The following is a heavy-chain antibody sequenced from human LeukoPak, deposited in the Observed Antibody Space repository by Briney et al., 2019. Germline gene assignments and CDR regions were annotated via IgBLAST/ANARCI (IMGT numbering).Heavy chain of an antibody. Sequence: GGSLRLSCAASGFTFSSYSMNWVRQAPGKGLEWVSYISSSSSTIYYADSVKGRFTISRDNAKNSLYLQMNSLRAEDTAVYYCARDPRTYDFWSGYENYWGQGTLVTVSS. V-gene: IGHV3-48*01. J-gene: IGHJ4*02. CDR1: GFTFSSYS. D-gene: IGHD3-3*01. CDR2: ISSSSSTI. CDR3: ARDPRTYDFWSGYENY.